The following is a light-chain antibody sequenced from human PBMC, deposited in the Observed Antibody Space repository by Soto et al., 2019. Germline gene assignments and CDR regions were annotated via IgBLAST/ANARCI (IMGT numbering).Light chain of an antibody. CDR3: QQYGSSPPYT. V-gene: IGKV3-20*01. CDR1: QSVSSSY. J-gene: IGKJ2*01. CDR2: GAS. Sequence: EIVLTQSPGTLSLSTGERATLSCRASQSVSSSYLAWYRQKPGQAPRLLIYGASSRATGIPDRFSGSGSGPDFTLTISRLETEDFAVYYCQQYGSSPPYTFGQGTKLEIK.